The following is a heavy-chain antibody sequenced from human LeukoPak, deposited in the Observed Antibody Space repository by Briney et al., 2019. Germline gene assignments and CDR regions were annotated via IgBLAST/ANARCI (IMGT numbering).Heavy chain of an antibody. CDR3: AREIVSAWLRSGSYYAVDY. CDR2: INPSGGST. CDR1: GYTFTSYY. Sequence: GASVKVSCKASGYTFTSYYMHWVRQAPGQGLEWMGIINPSGGSTSYAQKFQGRVTMTRDTSTSTVYMELSSLRSEDTAVYYCAREIVSAWLRSGSYYAVDYWGQGTLVIVSS. V-gene: IGHV1-46*01. D-gene: IGHD1-26*01. J-gene: IGHJ4*02.